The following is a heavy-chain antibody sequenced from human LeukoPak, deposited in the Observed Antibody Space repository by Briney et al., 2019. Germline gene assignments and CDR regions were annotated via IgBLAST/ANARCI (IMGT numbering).Heavy chain of an antibody. Sequence: LPGGSLRLSCAASGFTFSTYAMTWVRQTPGKGLEWVSAISGSGGDTYYADSVKGRFTISRDNSKNTLYLQMNSLRAEDTAVYYCAKDRARAARPPPTADYWGQGTLVTVSS. CDR3: AKDRARAARPPPTADY. J-gene: IGHJ4*02. D-gene: IGHD6-6*01. CDR1: GFTFSTYA. V-gene: IGHV3-23*01. CDR2: ISGSGGDT.